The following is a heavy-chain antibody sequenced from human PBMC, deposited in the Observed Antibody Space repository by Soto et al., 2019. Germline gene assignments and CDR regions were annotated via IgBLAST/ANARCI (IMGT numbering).Heavy chain of an antibody. CDR1: GFTFSSYA. V-gene: IGHV3-30-3*01. D-gene: IGHD2-15*01. Sequence: QVQLVESGGGVVQPGRSLRLSCAASGFTFSSYAMHWVRQAPGKGLEWVAVISYDGSNKYYADSVKGRFTISRDNSKNTLYLQMISLRAEDTAVYYCARDGLEVVVAATPFDYWGQGTLVTVSS. J-gene: IGHJ4*02. CDR3: ARDGLEVVVAATPFDY. CDR2: ISYDGSNK.